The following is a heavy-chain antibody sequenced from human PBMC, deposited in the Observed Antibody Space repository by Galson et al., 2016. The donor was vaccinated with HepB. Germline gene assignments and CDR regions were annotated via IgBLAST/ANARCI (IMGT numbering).Heavy chain of an antibody. CDR3: ARGYFYYGSGSGPDFDY. Sequence: SLRLSCAASGFTFSSYGMHWVRQAPGKGLEWVATIWYDGSNKYYADSVKGRFTISRDNSKNTLYLQMNGLRAEDTAVYYCARGYFYYGSGSGPDFDYWGQGALVTVSS. J-gene: IGHJ4*02. D-gene: IGHD3-10*01. V-gene: IGHV3-33*01. CDR1: GFTFSSYG. CDR2: IWYDGSNK.